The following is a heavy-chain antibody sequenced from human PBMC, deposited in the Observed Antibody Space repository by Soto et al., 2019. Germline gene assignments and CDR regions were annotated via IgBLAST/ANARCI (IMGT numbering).Heavy chain of an antibody. V-gene: IGHV4-59*05. D-gene: IGHD5-18*01. Sequence: SETLSLTCTVSGGSISSYYWSWIRQPPGKGLEWIGSIYYSGSTYYNPSLKSRVTISVDTSKNQFSLKLSSVTAADTAVYYCARVSSANTAMVTAPYYFDYWGQGTLVTVSS. CDR1: GGSISSYY. J-gene: IGHJ4*02. CDR2: IYYSGST. CDR3: ARVSSANTAMVTAPYYFDY.